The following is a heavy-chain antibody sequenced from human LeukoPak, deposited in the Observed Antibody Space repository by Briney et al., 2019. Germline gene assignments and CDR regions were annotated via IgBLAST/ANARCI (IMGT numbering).Heavy chain of an antibody. CDR2: ISSTGSYI. CDR3: ARRYFDL. V-gene: IGHV3-21*01. Sequence: PGGSLRLSCAASGFTFSSNAMSWVRQTPGKGLEWVSSISSTGSYIYYADSVKGRFTISRDNAKNSLYLQMNSLRADDTALYYCARRYFDLWGRGTLVTVSS. J-gene: IGHJ2*01. CDR1: GFTFSSNA.